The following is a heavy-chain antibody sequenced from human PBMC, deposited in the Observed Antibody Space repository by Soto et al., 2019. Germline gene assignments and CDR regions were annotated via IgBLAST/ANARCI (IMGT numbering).Heavy chain of an antibody. CDR2: INYRGST. V-gene: IGHV4-59*08. D-gene: IGHD1-26*01. CDR3: ARNSPYFDY. J-gene: IGHJ4*02. Sequence: QVQLQESGPGLVRPSETLSLTCTVSGGSITTYYWCWIRQSPGQGLERLGYINYRGSTNSSPSLNSPVYMSLDTSKHQFSLKLTSVTAADTGVYFCARNSPYFDYWGQGTLVSVSS. CDR1: GGSITTYY.